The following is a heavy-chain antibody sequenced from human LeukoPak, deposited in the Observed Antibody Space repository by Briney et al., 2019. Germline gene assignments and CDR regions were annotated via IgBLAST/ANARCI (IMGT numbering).Heavy chain of an antibody. Sequence: PSETLSLTCTVSGGSISSYYWSWIRQPPGKGLEWIGYIYYSGSTNYNPSLKSGVTTSVDTSKNQFSLKLSSVTAADTAVYYCARAIYSSPPYFDYWGQGTLVTVSS. CDR3: ARAIYSSPPYFDY. J-gene: IGHJ4*02. CDR1: GGSISSYY. CDR2: IYYSGST. V-gene: IGHV4-59*01. D-gene: IGHD6-13*01.